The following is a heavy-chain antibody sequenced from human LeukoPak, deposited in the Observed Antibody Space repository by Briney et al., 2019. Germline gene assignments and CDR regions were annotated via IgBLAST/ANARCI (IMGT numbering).Heavy chain of an antibody. D-gene: IGHD2-15*01. V-gene: IGHV4-39*01. CDR3: ATQQCSGGSCYSRAIWFDP. CDR1: GGSISSSSYY. J-gene: IGHJ5*02. Sequence: PSETMSLTCPVSGGSISSSSYYWGWIRQPPGKGLEWIASMYHSGNTYYNPSLGSRVTVSVDTSKNQFSLKLNSVTAADTAVYYCATQQCSGGSCYSRAIWFDPWGQGTLVTVSS. CDR2: MYHSGNT.